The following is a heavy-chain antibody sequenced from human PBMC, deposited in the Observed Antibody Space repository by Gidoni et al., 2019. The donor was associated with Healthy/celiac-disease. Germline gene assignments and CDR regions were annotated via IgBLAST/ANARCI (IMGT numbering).Heavy chain of an antibody. CDR2: INPSGGST. CDR1: GYTLTSYY. CDR3: ARDGGGGYYDSSGYYPYYFDY. D-gene: IGHD3-22*01. Sequence: QVQLVQSGAEVKKPGASVKVSCKASGYTLTSYYVPWVRQAPEQGLEWRVIINPSGGSTSYEQKFQGRVTMTRDTSTSTVYMELSSLRSEDTAVYYCARDGGGGYYDSSGYYPYYFDYWGQGTLVTVSS. J-gene: IGHJ4*02. V-gene: IGHV1-46*01.